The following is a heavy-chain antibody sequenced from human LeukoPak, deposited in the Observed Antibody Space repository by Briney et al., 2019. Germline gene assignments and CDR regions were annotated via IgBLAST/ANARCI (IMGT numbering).Heavy chain of an antibody. CDR1: GYSFISYW. D-gene: IGHD2-15*01. J-gene: IGHJ6*02. CDR3: ARLGYCSGGSCYGDYFYYGMDV. Sequence: GESLKISCKGSGYSFISYWIGWVRQMPGKGLGWMGIIYPGDSDTRYSPSFQGQVTISADKSISTAYLQWSSLKASDTAIYYCARLGYCSGGSCYGDYFYYGMDVWGQGTTVTVSS. CDR2: IYPGDSDT. V-gene: IGHV5-51*01.